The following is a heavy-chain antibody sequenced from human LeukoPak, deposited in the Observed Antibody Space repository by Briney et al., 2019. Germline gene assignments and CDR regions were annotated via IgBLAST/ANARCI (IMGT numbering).Heavy chain of an antibody. J-gene: IGHJ6*02. V-gene: IGHV1-69*13. Sequence: GASVKVSCKASGGTFSSYAISWERQAPGQGLEWMGGIIPIFGTANYAQKFQGRVTITADESTSTAYMELSSLRSEDTAVYYCARGLIAGMVITTELGYYGMDVWGQGTTVTVSS. CDR3: ARGLIAGMVITTELGYYGMDV. CDR2: IIPIFGTA. D-gene: IGHD3-22*01. CDR1: GGTFSSYA.